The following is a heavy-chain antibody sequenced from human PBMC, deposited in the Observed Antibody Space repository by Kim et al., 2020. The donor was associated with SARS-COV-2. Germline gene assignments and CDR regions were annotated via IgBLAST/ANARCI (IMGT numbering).Heavy chain of an antibody. Sequence: GGSLRLSCAVSGFSVSGDYMNWVRQAPGKGLECVSDIHTGGATFHADSVKGRFAISRDSSKNTWYLQLNSLGVEDTAVYYCARHDWFDPWGQGTLVTVSS. CDR2: IHTGGAT. CDR3: ARHDWFDP. CDR1: GFSVSGDY. V-gene: IGHV3-66*04. J-gene: IGHJ5*02.